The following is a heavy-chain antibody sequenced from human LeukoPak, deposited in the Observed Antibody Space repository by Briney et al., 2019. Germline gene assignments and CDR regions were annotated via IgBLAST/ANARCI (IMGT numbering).Heavy chain of an antibody. CDR2: ISGAGT. V-gene: IGHV3-23*01. J-gene: IGHJ1*01. CDR3: ARDPNGDYVGAFDFQR. CDR1: GFTFSNYA. Sequence: PGGSLRLSCAASGFTFSNYALTWVRQAPGRGLEWVSSISGAGTYYADSVKGRSSISRDNYRSTLYLQMTTLRADDTAVYYCARDPNGDYVGAFDFQRWGQGTLVTVSS. D-gene: IGHD4-17*01.